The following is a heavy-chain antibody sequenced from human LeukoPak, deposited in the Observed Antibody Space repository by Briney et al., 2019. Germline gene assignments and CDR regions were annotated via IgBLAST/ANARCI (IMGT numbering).Heavy chain of an antibody. V-gene: IGHV3-48*01. CDR3: ARRAVRGVIRSYYFDY. D-gene: IGHD3-10*01. J-gene: IGHJ4*02. Sequence: GGSLRLSCAASGFTFSSYSMNWVRQAPGKGLEWVSYISSSSSTIYYADSVKGRFTISRDNAKNSLYLQMNSLRAEDTAVYYCARRAVRGVIRSYYFDYWGQGTLVTVSS. CDR2: ISSSSSTI. CDR1: GFTFSSYS.